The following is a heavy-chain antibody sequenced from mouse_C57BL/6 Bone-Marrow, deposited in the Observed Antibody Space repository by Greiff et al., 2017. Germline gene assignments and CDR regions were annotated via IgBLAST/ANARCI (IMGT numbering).Heavy chain of an antibody. V-gene: IGHV1-64*01. CDR2: IHPNSGST. J-gene: IGHJ3*01. D-gene: IGHD2-1*01. CDR1: GYTFTSYW. Sequence: VQLQQPGAELVKPGASVKLSCKASGYTFTSYWMHWVKQRPGQGLAWIGLIHPNSGSTNYNEKFKGKATLTVDKSSSTAYMQLSSLTSEDSAVYYCARGIFGNSFAYWGQGPLVTVSA. CDR3: ARGIFGNSFAY.